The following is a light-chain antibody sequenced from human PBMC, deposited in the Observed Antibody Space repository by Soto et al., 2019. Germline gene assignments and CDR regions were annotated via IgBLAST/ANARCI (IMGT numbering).Light chain of an antibody. CDR1: SSDVGSYNL. CDR3: SSYADNNNYV. V-gene: IGLV2-8*01. CDR2: EVT. Sequence: QSALTQPASVSGSPGQSITISCTGTSSDVGSYNLVSWYQQHPGKAPKLMIYEVTKRPSGVPDRFSGSKSGNTASLTVSGLQAEDEADYYCSSYADNNNYVFGTGTKLTVL. J-gene: IGLJ1*01.